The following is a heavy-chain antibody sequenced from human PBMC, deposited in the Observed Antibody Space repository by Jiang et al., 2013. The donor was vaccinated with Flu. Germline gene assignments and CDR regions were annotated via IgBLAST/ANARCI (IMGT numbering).Heavy chain of an antibody. CDR3: ARCIAVAGTVYFDY. CDR2: IYYSGST. V-gene: IGHV4-61*01. J-gene: IGHJ4*02. Sequence: LTCTVSGGSVSSGSYYWSWIRQPPGKGLEWIGYIYYSGSTNYNPSLKSRVTISVDTSKNQFSLKLSSVTAADTAVYYCARCIAVAGTVYFDYWGQGTLVTVSS. D-gene: IGHD6-19*01. CDR1: GGSVSSGSYY.